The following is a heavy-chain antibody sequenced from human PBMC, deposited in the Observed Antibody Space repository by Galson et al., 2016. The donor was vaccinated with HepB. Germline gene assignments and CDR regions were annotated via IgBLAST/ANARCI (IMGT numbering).Heavy chain of an antibody. CDR3: ARGEEPMAYFDDGRRDLDY. J-gene: IGHJ4*02. CDR2: INGGNGNT. CDR1: GYIVTRYV. V-gene: IGHV1-3*01. Sequence: SVKVSCKASGYIVTRYVTHWVRQAPGQRLEWMGWINGGNGNTLYSEKFQGRITITRDTFATTAYLELSSLRLEDTAVYYCARGEEPMAYFDDGRRDLDYWGQGTLVTVSS. D-gene: IGHD3-22*01.